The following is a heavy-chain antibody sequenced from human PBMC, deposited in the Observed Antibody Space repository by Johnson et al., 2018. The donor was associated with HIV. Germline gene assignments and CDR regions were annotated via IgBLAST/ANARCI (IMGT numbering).Heavy chain of an antibody. CDR2: IYSGGNT. D-gene: IGHD3-22*01. CDR3: ARDRGTVVIWSDAFDV. Sequence: VQLVESGGGLVQPGGSLRLSCAASGFTVSSNYMSWVRQAPGKGLEWVSVIYSGGNTYYADSVKGRFTISRDKSKNTLYLQMNSLRAEDTAVYYCARDRGTVVIWSDAFDVWGQGTVVTVSS. J-gene: IGHJ3*01. CDR1: GFTVSSNY. V-gene: IGHV3-66*01.